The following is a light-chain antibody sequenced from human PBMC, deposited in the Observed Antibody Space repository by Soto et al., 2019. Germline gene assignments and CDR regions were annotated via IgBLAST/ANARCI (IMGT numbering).Light chain of an antibody. Sequence: QSALTQPASVSGSPGQSITISCTGTSSDVGGYNYVSWYQQHPGNAPKLMIYDVSNRPSGVSNRFSGSKSGNTASLTISGLQAEDEADYYCSSYTSSNTVVFGGGTKLTVL. V-gene: IGLV2-14*03. CDR3: SSYTSSNTVV. J-gene: IGLJ2*01. CDR1: SSDVGGYNY. CDR2: DVS.